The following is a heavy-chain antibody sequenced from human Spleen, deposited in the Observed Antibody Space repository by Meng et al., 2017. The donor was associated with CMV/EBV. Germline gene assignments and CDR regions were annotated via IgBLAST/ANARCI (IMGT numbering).Heavy chain of an antibody. V-gene: IGHV3-21*04. D-gene: IGHD3-3*01. J-gene: IGHJ4*02. CDR3: SRSDDYWISYTFDY. Sequence: GESLKISCAASGFTFSSYSMNWVRQAPGKGLEWVSSISSSSSYIYYADSVKGRFTISRDNAKNSLYLQMNSLRAEDTAVYYCSRSDDYWISYTFDYWGQGTLVTVSS. CDR2: ISSSSSYI. CDR1: GFTFSSYS.